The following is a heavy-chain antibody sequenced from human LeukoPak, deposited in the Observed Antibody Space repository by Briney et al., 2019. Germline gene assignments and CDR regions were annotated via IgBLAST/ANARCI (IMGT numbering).Heavy chain of an antibody. D-gene: IGHD3-10*01. V-gene: IGHV4-30-4*01. Sequence: SETLSLTCTVSGGSISSGDYYWSWIRQPPGKGLEWIVYIYYSGSTYYTPSLKSRVTISLDTSKNQFSLRLSSVTAADTAVYYCARAIASSGSGLFDYWGQGTLVTVSS. CDR2: IYYSGST. CDR1: GGSISSGDYY. CDR3: ARAIASSGSGLFDY. J-gene: IGHJ4*02.